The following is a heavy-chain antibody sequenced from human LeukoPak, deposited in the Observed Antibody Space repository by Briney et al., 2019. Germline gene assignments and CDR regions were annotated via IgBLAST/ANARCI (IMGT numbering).Heavy chain of an antibody. J-gene: IGHJ4*02. D-gene: IGHD3-16*01. Sequence: PSDTLSLTCTVSGGSISSYYWSWIRQPAGKGLEYIGRTYTTGSANCNPSLKSRVSLSLDTSKNQFSLKLNSVTAADTAVYYCARSGGSGFQLDHWGQGTLVTVSS. CDR1: GGSISSYY. CDR2: TYTTGSA. V-gene: IGHV4-4*07. CDR3: ARSGGSGFQLDH.